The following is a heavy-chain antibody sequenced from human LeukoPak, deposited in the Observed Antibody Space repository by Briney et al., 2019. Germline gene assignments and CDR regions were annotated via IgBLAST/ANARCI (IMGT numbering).Heavy chain of an antibody. CDR2: ISGSGGTT. D-gene: IGHD3-10*01. Sequence: GGSLRLSCAASGFTFSIYAMSWVRQAPGKGLEWVSGISGSGGTTNYADSVKGRFTISRDNSKNMLYLQVNSLSAEDTAVYYCPKVMVRGVMPVDYWGQGTLVTVPP. CDR3: PKVMVRGVMPVDY. J-gene: IGHJ4*02. CDR1: GFTFSIYA. V-gene: IGHV3-23*01.